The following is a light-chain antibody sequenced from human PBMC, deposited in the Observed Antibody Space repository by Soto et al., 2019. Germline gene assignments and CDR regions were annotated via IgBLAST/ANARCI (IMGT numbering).Light chain of an antibody. CDR1: QSLLDSDDGNTY. Sequence: DIVMTQTPLSLPVTPGGPASSSCRSSQSLLDSDDGNTYLDWYLQKPGQSPQLLIYTLSYRASGVPDRFSGSGSGTDFTLTINNLQPEDVATYYCQKTYTTPQPFGQGTRREIK. CDR3: QKTYTTPQP. V-gene: IGKV2-40*01. J-gene: IGKJ5*01. CDR2: TLS.